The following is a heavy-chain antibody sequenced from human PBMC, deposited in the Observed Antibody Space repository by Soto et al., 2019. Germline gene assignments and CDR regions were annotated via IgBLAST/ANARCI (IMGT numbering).Heavy chain of an antibody. CDR3: ARTKGVDTAMPSLDY. CDR1: GFSLSNARMG. D-gene: IGHD5-18*01. Sequence: QVTLKESGPVLVKPTETLTLTCTVSGFSLSNARMGVSWIRQPPGKALEWLAHIFSNDEKSYSTSMKSRPTIPKDTSKSQVVLTMTNMDPVDTATYYCARTKGVDTAMPSLDYWGQGTLVTVSS. CDR2: IFSNDEK. V-gene: IGHV2-26*01. J-gene: IGHJ4*02.